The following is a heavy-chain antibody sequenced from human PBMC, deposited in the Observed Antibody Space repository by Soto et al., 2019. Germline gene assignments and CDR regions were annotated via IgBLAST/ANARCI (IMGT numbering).Heavy chain of an antibody. CDR3: ARADRRWLQTDAFDI. CDR1: GGTFSSYA. Sequence: GASVNVSCKASGGTFSSYAISWVRQAPGQGLEWMGGIIPIFGTANYAQKFQGRVTITADESTSTAYMELSSLRSEDTAVYYCARADRRWLQTDAFDIWGQGTMVTV. D-gene: IGHD5-12*01. J-gene: IGHJ3*02. CDR2: IIPIFGTA. V-gene: IGHV1-69*13.